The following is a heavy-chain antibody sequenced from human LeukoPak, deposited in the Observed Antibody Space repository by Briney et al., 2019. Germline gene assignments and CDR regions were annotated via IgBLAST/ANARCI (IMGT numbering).Heavy chain of an antibody. CDR1: GFTFSSYA. CDR2: ISYDGSNK. V-gene: IGHV3-30*01. J-gene: IGHJ5*02. Sequence: GGSLRLSCAASGFTFSSYAMHWVRQAPGKGLEWVAVISYDGSNKYYADSVKGRFTISRDNSKNTLYLQMNSLRAGDTAVYYCASTLRGGWFDPWGQGTLVTVSS. CDR3: ASTLRGGWFDP. D-gene: IGHD3-3*01.